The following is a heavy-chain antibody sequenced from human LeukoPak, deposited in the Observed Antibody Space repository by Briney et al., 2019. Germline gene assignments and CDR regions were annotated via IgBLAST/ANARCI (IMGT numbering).Heavy chain of an antibody. Sequence: ASVKVSCKASGYTFTSYGISWVRQAPGQGLEWMGWISAYNGNTNYAQKLQGRVTMTTDTSTSTAYMELRSLRSDDTAVYYCARVSLVGATRWVDYYYYYYMDVWGKGTTVTISS. CDR1: GYTFTSYG. CDR3: ARVSLVGATRWVDYYYYYYMDV. D-gene: IGHD1-26*01. V-gene: IGHV1-18*01. J-gene: IGHJ6*03. CDR2: ISAYNGNT.